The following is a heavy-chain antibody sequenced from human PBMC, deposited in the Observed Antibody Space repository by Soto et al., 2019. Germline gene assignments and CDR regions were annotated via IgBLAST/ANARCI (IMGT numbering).Heavy chain of an antibody. V-gene: IGHV3-23*01. J-gene: IGHJ4*02. CDR1: GFTFSSYA. CDR2: ISGSGGST. CDR3: AKDQYDRYCSGGSCYPGFDY. D-gene: IGHD2-15*01. Sequence: GSLRLSCAASGFTFSSYAMSWVRQAPGKGLEWVSAISGSGGSTYYADSVKGRFTISRDNSKNTLYLQMNSLRAGDTAVYYCAKDQYDRYCSGGSCYPGFDYWGQGTLVTVSS.